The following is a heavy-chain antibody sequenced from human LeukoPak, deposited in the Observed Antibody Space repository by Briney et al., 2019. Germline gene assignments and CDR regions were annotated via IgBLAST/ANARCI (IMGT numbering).Heavy chain of an antibody. Sequence: GGSLRLSCAASGFTFSSYAMSWVRQAPGKGLQWVSGISSTGGSTYYTDSVKGRFFISRDNSKNTLSLQMNSLTAEDTAVYYCARGYSSLDPWGQGTLVTVSS. CDR1: GFTFSSYA. V-gene: IGHV3-23*01. D-gene: IGHD6-19*01. CDR2: ISSTGGST. J-gene: IGHJ5*02. CDR3: ARGYSSLDP.